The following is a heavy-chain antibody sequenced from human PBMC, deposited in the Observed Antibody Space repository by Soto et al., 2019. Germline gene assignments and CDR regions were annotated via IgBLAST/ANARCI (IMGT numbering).Heavy chain of an antibody. CDR1: GFTFDDYA. V-gene: IGHV3-9*01. CDR3: AKGWDLWFGEHNDPDAFDI. J-gene: IGHJ3*02. D-gene: IGHD3-10*01. CDR2: ISWNSGSI. Sequence: GGSLRLSCAASGFTFDDYAMHWVRQAPGKGLEWVSGISWNSGSIGYADSVKGRFTISRDNAKNFLYLQMNSLRAEDTALYYCAKGWDLWFGEHNDPDAFDIWGQGTMVTVSS.